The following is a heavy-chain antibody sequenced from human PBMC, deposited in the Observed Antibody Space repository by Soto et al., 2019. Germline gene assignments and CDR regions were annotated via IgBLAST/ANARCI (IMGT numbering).Heavy chain of an antibody. CDR3: ARDVGPTVTTAGWYFDL. V-gene: IGHV1-69*12. CDR1: GGTFSSYA. D-gene: IGHD4-17*01. Sequence: QVQLVQSGAEVKKPGSSVKVSCKASGGTFSSYAISWVRQAPGQGLEWMGGIIPIFGTANYAQKFQGRVTITADESTSTAYMELSSLRSEDTAVYYCARDVGPTVTTAGWYFDLWGRGTLVTVSS. CDR2: IIPIFGTA. J-gene: IGHJ2*01.